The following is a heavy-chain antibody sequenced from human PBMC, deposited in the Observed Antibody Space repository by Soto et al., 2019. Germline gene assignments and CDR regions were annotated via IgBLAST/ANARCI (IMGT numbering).Heavy chain of an antibody. CDR3: ARESGDWPLNWFDP. V-gene: IGHV3-74*01. CDR1: GFNFSDHW. CDR2: ITSDGKSK. D-gene: IGHD2-21*02. Sequence: GGSLRLSCAASGFNFSDHWMHWVRQRPAEGLVWVSGITSDGKSKAYAEAVGGRFAISRDNAENTLYLQMNGVTAEYTAVYYCARESGDWPLNWFDPWGQGTLVTVSS. J-gene: IGHJ5*02.